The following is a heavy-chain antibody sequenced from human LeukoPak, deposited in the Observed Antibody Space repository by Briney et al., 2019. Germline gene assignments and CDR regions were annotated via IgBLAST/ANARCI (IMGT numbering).Heavy chain of an antibody. CDR3: ARVKGRYYYDSSGSTLQGAFDI. V-gene: IGHV1-69*05. D-gene: IGHD3-22*01. CDR1: GGTFSSYA. J-gene: IGHJ3*02. Sequence: ASVKVSCXASGGTFSSYAISWVRQAPGQGLEWMGGIIPIFGTANFAQKFQCRVTITTDESTSTAYRELSSLRAEDTAVYYCARVKGRYYYDSSGSTLQGAFDIWGQGTMVTVSS. CDR2: IIPIFGTA.